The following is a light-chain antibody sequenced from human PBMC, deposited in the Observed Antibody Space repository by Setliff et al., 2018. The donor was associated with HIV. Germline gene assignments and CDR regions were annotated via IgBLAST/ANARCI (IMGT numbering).Light chain of an antibody. CDR2: DVS. Sequence: QSALAQPRSVSGSRGQSVTFSCTGASSDVGGYDYVSWYQQHPGKAPKLIIYDVSKRPSGVPARFSGFKSGNTASLTISGLQPEDEADYYCCSYEITHRFVFGNGTKVTVL. CDR3: CSYEITHRFV. CDR1: SSDVGGYDY. J-gene: IGLJ1*01. V-gene: IGLV2-11*01.